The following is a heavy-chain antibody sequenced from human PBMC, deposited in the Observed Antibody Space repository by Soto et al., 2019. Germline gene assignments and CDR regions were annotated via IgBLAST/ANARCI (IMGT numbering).Heavy chain of an antibody. Sequence: ASVKVSCKASGYTFTSYAMHWVRQAPGQRLEWMGWINAGNGNTKYSQKFQGRVTITRDTSASTAYMELSSLRSEDTAVYYCARGAAIVVVPAMHFDYWGQGTLVTVSP. CDR1: GYTFTSYA. CDR2: INAGNGNT. J-gene: IGHJ4*02. D-gene: IGHD2-2*01. CDR3: ARGAAIVVVPAMHFDY. V-gene: IGHV1-3*01.